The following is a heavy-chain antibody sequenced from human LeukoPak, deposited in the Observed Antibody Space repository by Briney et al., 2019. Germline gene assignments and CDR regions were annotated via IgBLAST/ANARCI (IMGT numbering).Heavy chain of an antibody. D-gene: IGHD2-15*01. V-gene: IGHV3-9*01. J-gene: IGHJ4*02. CDR1: GFTFDDYA. Sequence: PGGSLRLSCAASGFTFDDYAMHWVRQVPGRGLEWVAGVNWSGHSVGYADAVKGRFTISRDKAKTSLYLQMSSLRAEDTALYYCASRSSVAASGPGWGQGTLVTVSS. CDR2: VNWSGHSV. CDR3: ASRSSVAASGPG.